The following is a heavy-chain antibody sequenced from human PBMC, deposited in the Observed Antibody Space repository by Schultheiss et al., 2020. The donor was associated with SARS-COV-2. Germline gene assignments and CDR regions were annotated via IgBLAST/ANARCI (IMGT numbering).Heavy chain of an antibody. CDR1: GYTFTSYG. CDR3: ASGGYDEDY. J-gene: IGHJ4*02. V-gene: IGHV1-18*01. Sequence: ASVKVSCKASGYTFTSYGISWVRQAPGQGLEWMGWISAYNGNTNYAQKFQGRVTMTRDTSISTAYMELSRLRSDDTAVYYCASGGYDEDYWGQGTLVTVSS. D-gene: IGHD5-12*01. CDR2: ISAYNGNT.